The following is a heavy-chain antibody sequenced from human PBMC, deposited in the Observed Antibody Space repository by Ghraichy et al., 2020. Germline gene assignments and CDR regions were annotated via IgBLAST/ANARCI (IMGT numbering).Heavy chain of an antibody. V-gene: IGHV4-39*01. D-gene: IGHD6-19*01. Sequence: SETLSLTCTVSGGSISSSSHYWGWIRQPPGLGLEWFVSIYYSGSTHYNPSLKSRVTISVDTYKNQFSLKLSSVTDADTAVYYCARPAYSSGLDAFDIWGQGTMGTVSS. CDR1: GGSISSSSHY. J-gene: IGHJ3*02. CDR2: IYYSGST. CDR3: ARPAYSSGLDAFDI.